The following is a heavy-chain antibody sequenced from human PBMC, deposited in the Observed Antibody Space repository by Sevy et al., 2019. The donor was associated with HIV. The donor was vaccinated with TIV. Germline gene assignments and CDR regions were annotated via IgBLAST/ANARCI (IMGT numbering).Heavy chain of an antibody. Sequence: GGSLRLSCVASGFAFSDYGMHWVRQAPGKGLEWVAVIWYDGNNQHYADSGRGRFTISRDNSKNTLYPQLSSLRAEDTAVYYCARDPRIFGDYLLTYFDYWGQGVLVTVSS. D-gene: IGHD4-17*01. CDR3: ARDPRIFGDYLLTYFDY. J-gene: IGHJ4*02. CDR1: GFAFSDYG. V-gene: IGHV3-33*01. CDR2: IWYDGNNQ.